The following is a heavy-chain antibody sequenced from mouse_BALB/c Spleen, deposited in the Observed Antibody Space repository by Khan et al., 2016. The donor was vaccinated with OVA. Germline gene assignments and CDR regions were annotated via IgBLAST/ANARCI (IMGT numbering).Heavy chain of an antibody. J-gene: IGHJ3*01. D-gene: IGHD1-1*01. CDR2: VSTGGGYT. CDR3: ARLAYYYDSEGFAY. Sequence: EVQGVESGGDLVKPGGSLKLSCAASGFTFSTYGMSWVRQTPDKRLEWVATVSTGGGYTYYPDSVKGRFTISRDNAKNTLYLQMSSLKSEDTAMFYCARLAYYYDSEGFAYWGQRTLVTVSA. CDR1: GFTFSTYG. V-gene: IGHV5-6*01.